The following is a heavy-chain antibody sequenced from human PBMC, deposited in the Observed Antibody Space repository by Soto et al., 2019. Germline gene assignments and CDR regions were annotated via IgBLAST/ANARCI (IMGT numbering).Heavy chain of an antibody. Sequence: GGSLRLSCAASGFTFSNAWMNWVRQAPGKGLEWVGRIKSKTDGGTTDYAAPVKGRFTISRDDSKNTLYLQMNSLKTEDTAVYYCTTAAIIAVADYYYYGMDVWGQGTTVTVSS. CDR2: IKSKTDGGTT. CDR3: TTAAIIAVADYYYYGMDV. D-gene: IGHD6-19*01. J-gene: IGHJ6*02. CDR1: GFTFSNAW. V-gene: IGHV3-15*07.